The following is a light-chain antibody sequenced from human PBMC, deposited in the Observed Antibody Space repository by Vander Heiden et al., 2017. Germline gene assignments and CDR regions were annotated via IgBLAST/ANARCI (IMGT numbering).Light chain of an antibody. CDR2: WAS. Sequence: DIVMTQSPDSLAVSLGERATINCKSSQSVLYRSNSKNYLAWYQQKPGQPPKLLIYWASTRESGVPDRFSGSGSGTDFTLTISSLQAEDVAVYYCQQYVGTPYTFGQGTRLEIK. CDR3: QQYVGTPYT. J-gene: IGKJ5*01. CDR1: QSVLYRSNSKNY. V-gene: IGKV4-1*01.